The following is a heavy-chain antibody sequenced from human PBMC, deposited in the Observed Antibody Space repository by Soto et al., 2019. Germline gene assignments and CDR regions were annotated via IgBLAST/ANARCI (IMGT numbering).Heavy chain of an antibody. CDR1: GFTFGDYA. V-gene: IGHV3-49*03. J-gene: IGHJ5*02. CDR2: IRSKAYGGTT. Sequence: PGGSLRLSCTASGFTFGDYAMSWFRQAPGKGLEWVGFIRSKAYGGTTEYAASVKGRFTISRDDSKSIAYLQMNSLKAEDTAVYYCTRDVREVSSNYRSFMVRGEHNWFDPWGQGTLVTVSS. D-gene: IGHD3-10*01. CDR3: TRDVREVSSNYRSFMVRGEHNWFDP.